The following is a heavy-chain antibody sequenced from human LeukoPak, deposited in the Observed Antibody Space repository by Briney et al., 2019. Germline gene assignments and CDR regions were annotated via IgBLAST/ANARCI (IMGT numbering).Heavy chain of an antibody. D-gene: IGHD6-13*01. CDR2: INPNSGGT. Sequence: ASVKVSCKASGYTFTGYYMHWVRQPPGQGLEWMGWINPNSGGTNYAQKFQGRVTMTRDTSISTAYMELSRLRSDDTAVYYCARDLPPAARTNWFDPWGQGTLVTVSS. J-gene: IGHJ5*02. CDR1: GYTFTGYY. CDR3: ARDLPPAARTNWFDP. V-gene: IGHV1-2*02.